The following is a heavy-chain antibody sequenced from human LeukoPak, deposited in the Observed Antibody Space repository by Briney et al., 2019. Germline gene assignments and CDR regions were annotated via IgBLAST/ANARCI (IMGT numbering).Heavy chain of an antibody. D-gene: IGHD3-9*01. J-gene: IGHJ4*02. CDR3: AKGPIFRFDY. V-gene: IGHV3-23*01. CDR1: GFTFSSYA. Sequence: GGSLRLSCAASGFTFSSYAMGWVRQAPGKGLEWVSGISGSGDNTYYANSVKGRFTISRDNYKNTLYLQMNSLRAEDTAVYYCAKGPIFRFDYWGQGTLVTVSS. CDR2: ISGSGDNT.